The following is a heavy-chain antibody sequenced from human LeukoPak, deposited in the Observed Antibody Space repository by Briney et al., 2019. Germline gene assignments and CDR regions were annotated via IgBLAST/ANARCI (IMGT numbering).Heavy chain of an antibody. CDR2: IYYSGST. J-gene: IGHJ5*02. D-gene: IGHD6-19*01. V-gene: IGHV4-61*10. CDR3: ARVEWLTRGMYWFDP. Sequence: PSETLSLTCTVSGGSISSGSYCWSWIRQPAGKGLEWIGHIYYSGSTNYNPSLKSRVTISVDTSKNQFSLKLSSVTAADTAVYYCARVEWLTRGMYWFDPWGQGTLVTVSS. CDR1: GGSISSGSYC.